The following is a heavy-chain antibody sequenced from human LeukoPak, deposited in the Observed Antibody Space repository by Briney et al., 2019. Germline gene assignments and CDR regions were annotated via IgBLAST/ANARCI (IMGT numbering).Heavy chain of an antibody. CDR1: GYSFTNYW. CDR2: IYPGDSDT. J-gene: IGHJ3*02. Sequence: GESLKISCKGSGYSFTNYWIGWVRQMPGKGLEWMGIIYPGDSDTRYSPSFQGQVTISADKSISTAYLQWSSLKASDTAMYYCARRSTYYYGSGSFGDAFDIWGQGTMVTVSS. V-gene: IGHV5-51*01. D-gene: IGHD3-10*01. CDR3: ARRSTYYYGSGSFGDAFDI.